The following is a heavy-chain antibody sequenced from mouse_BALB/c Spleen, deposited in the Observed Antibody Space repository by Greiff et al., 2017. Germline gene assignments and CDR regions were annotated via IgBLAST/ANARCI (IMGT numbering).Heavy chain of an antibody. V-gene: IGHV1-87*01. Sequence: QLQQSGAELARPGASVKLSCKASGYTFTSYWMQWVKQRPGQGLEWIGAIYPGDGDTRYTQKFKGKATLTADKSSSTAYMQLSSLASEDSAVYYCARGGITTTWFAYWGQGTLVTVSA. CDR3: ARGGITTTWFAY. J-gene: IGHJ3*01. CDR1: GYTFTSYW. D-gene: IGHD2-4*01. CDR2: IYPGDGDT.